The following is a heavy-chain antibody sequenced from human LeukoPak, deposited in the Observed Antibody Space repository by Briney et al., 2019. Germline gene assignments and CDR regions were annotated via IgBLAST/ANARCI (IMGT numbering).Heavy chain of an antibody. Sequence: GGSLRLSCAASGFTFSSYGLSWVRQAPGKGLEWVSAISGSSLTRYYADSVQGRLTISRDNTKTTLYLQMNSLRAEDTAVYYCARGRLDAFDVWGQGTMVTVSS. CDR2: ISGSSLTR. CDR3: ARGRLDAFDV. V-gene: IGHV3-23*01. D-gene: IGHD2-15*01. J-gene: IGHJ3*01. CDR1: GFTFSSYG.